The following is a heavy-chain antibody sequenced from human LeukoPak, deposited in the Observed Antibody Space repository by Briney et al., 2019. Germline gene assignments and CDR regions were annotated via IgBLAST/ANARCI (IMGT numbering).Heavy chain of an antibody. J-gene: IGHJ4*02. Sequence: GRSLRLSCAASGFTFDDYAMHWVRQAPGKGLEWVSGISWNSGSIGYADSVKGRFTISRDNVKNSLYLQMNSLRAEDTALYYCAKDMRYSSSWYGDFDYWGQGTLVTVSS. CDR2: ISWNSGSI. V-gene: IGHV3-9*01. CDR3: AKDMRYSSSWYGDFDY. CDR1: GFTFDDYA. D-gene: IGHD6-13*01.